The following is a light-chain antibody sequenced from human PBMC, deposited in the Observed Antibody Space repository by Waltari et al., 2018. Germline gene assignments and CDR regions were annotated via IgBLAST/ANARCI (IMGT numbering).Light chain of an antibody. CDR1: QSVSHNY. Sequence: ELVLTQSPGTLSLSPGERATLSCRSSQSVSHNYLAWYQQKPGQVPRLLIYGASSRATGIPDRFSGSGSATDFTLTISRLEPEDVAMYYCQQYGTPYITFGPGTKVDIK. CDR2: GAS. V-gene: IGKV3-20*01. CDR3: QQYGTPYIT. J-gene: IGKJ3*01.